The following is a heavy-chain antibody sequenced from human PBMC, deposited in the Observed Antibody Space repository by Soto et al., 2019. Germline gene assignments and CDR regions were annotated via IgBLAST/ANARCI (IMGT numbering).Heavy chain of an antibody. J-gene: IGHJ4*02. V-gene: IGHV3-23*01. Sequence: EVQLLESGGGLVRPGGSLRLSCAASGFTFSSYAMSWVRQAPGKGLEWVSAISGSGGSTYYADSVKGRFTISRDNSKNTLYLQMNSLRAEDTAVYYCAKGRGDYGGGFDYWGQGTLVTVSS. D-gene: IGHD4-17*01. CDR3: AKGRGDYGGGFDY. CDR1: GFTFSSYA. CDR2: ISGSGGST.